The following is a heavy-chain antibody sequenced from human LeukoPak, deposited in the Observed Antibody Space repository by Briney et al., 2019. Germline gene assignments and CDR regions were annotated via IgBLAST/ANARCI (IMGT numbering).Heavy chain of an antibody. Sequence: GGSLRLSCAASGFTFSSYAMSWVRQAPGKEPQWVSIIYPDGRAFYAESVKGRFTISRDNSRNTLYIEMNILRADDTALYYCARGRLPNGADNWGQGTLVTVSS. V-gene: IGHV3-23*01. CDR3: ARGRLPNGADN. CDR1: GFTFSSYA. D-gene: IGHD2-21*02. CDR2: IIYPDGRA. J-gene: IGHJ4*02.